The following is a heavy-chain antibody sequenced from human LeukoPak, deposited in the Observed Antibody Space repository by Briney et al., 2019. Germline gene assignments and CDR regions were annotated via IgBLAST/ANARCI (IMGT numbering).Heavy chain of an antibody. CDR3: AKDGLVAGISPRRNYYYYMDV. CDR2: ISDSGGNT. CDR1: GFTFSSYA. J-gene: IGHJ6*03. Sequence: GGSLRLSCAASGFTFSSYAMSWVRQAPGKGLEWVSAISDSGGNTYYADSVKGRFTISRDNSKNTLYLQMNSLRAEDTAVYYCAKDGLVAGISPRRNYYYYMDVWGKGTTVTVSS. V-gene: IGHV3-23*01. D-gene: IGHD6-19*01.